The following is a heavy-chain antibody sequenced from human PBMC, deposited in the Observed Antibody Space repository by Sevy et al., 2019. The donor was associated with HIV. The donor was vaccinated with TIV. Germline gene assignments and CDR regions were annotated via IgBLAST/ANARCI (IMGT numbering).Heavy chain of an antibody. D-gene: IGHD3-16*01. J-gene: IGHJ3*02. CDR1: EFIFTGYW. V-gene: IGHV3-7*01. CDR3: ARAGGWGNINHSNQILDI. CDR2: IDQDGSDK. Sequence: GSLRLSCAASEFIFTGYWMNWVRQAPGKGLEWVANIDQDGSDKRYVDSVRGRLTISRDNANNFLYLQMSSLRADDTAVYYCARAGGWGNINHSNQILDIWGHGTKVTVSS.